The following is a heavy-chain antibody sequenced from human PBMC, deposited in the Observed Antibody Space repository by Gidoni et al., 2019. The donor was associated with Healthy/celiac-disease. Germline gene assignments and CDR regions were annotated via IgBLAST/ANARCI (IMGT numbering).Heavy chain of an antibody. CDR3: ARTSSRRGYSYGNNFDY. Sequence: QVQLQQWGAGLLKPSETLSLTCADYGGSFSGYYWSWIRQPPGKGLEWIGEINHSGRTNYNPSLKSRVTISVDTSKNQFSLKLSSVTAADTAVYYCARTSSRRGYSYGNNFDYWGQGTLVTVS. CDR1: GGSFSGYY. CDR2: INHSGRT. J-gene: IGHJ4*02. V-gene: IGHV4-34*01. D-gene: IGHD5-18*01.